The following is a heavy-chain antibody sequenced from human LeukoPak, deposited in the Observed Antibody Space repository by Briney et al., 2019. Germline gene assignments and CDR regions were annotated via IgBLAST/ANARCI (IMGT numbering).Heavy chain of an antibody. CDR2: INPNSGDT. V-gene: IGHV1-2*02. Sequence: ASVKVSCEASGYSFTGYFTQWVRQAPGQGLEWMGWINPNSGDTNYAQKFQGRVTMTRDTSISTAYMELSRLRSDDAAVYYCARRFYYAMDVWGQGTTVTVSS. D-gene: IGHD3-16*01. J-gene: IGHJ6*02. CDR3: ARRFYYAMDV. CDR1: GYSFTGYF.